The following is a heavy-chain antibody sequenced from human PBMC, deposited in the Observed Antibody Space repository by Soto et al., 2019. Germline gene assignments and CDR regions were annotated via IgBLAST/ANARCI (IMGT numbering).Heavy chain of an antibody. D-gene: IGHD3-16*01. CDR1: GFTFSSYA. V-gene: IGHV3-30-3*01. J-gene: IGHJ4*02. CDR3: ARAYEGDYFDY. Sequence: QVQLVESGGGVVQPGRSLRLSCAASGFTFSSYAMHWVRQAPGKGLEWVAVISYDGSNKYYADSVKGRFTISRDNSKNPLYLQMNSLRAEDTAVYYGARAYEGDYFDYWGQGTLVTVSS. CDR2: ISYDGSNK.